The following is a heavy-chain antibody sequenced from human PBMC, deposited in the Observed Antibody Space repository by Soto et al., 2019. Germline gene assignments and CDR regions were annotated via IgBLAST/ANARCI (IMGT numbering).Heavy chain of an antibody. CDR1: GFPFSGYA. CDR3: TKKGSPKHRVFDYRHFDY. D-gene: IGHD5-12*01. V-gene: IGHV3-23*01. Sequence: GGSLRLSCAASGFPFSGYAINWVRQAPGKGLEWVSIISGIGSSTNYADSVKGRFTISRDNSKNTLYLQMNSLRGEDTAVYYCTKKGSPKHRVFDYRHFDYWGQGSLVNVSS. J-gene: IGHJ4*02. CDR2: ISGIGSST.